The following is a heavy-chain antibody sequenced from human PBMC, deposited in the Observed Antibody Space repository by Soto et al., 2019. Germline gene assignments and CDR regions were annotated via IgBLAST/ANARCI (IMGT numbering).Heavy chain of an antibody. J-gene: IGHJ6*02. CDR3: ARDKTGTNYYNGLDV. CDR2: IIPIFNTP. D-gene: IGHD1-1*01. V-gene: IGHV1-69*12. Sequence: QVQLVLSGAEVKKPGSSVKVSCKASGGTFNTYAISWVRQAPGQGLEWMGGIIPIFNTPNYAQRFQGRVTITADESTSTAYMELSSLRSEDTALYYCARDKTGTNYYNGLDVWGQGTTVTVSS. CDR1: GGTFNTYA.